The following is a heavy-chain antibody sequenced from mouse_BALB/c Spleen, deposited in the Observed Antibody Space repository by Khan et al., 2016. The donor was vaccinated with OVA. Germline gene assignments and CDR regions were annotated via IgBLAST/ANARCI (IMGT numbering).Heavy chain of an antibody. V-gene: IGHV5-6*01. CDR3: ASHLTVSFAY. CDR1: GFSFSSYS. D-gene: IGHD4-1*01. J-gene: IGHJ3*01. Sequence: EVELVESGGDLVKPGGSLKLSCAASGFSFSSYSMSWVRQTPDKRLAWVATISSGGDYTYYPDIVKGRFTISRDNAKNTLYLQMSSLKSEDTAMYYCASHLTVSFAYWGQGTLVTVSA. CDR2: ISSGGDYT.